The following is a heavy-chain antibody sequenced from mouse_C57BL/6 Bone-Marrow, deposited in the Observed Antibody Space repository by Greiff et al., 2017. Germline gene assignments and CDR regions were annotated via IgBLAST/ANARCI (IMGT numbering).Heavy chain of an antibody. D-gene: IGHD3-2*02. CDR2: INPNNGGT. V-gene: IGHV1-26*01. CDR1: GYTFTDYY. Sequence: VQLQQSGPELVKPGASVKISCKASGYTFTDYYMNWVKQSHGKSLEWIGDINPNNGGTSYNQKFKGKATLTVDKSSSTAYMELRSLTSEDSAVYYCASTAQASIAYWGQGTLVTVSA. CDR3: ASTAQASIAY. J-gene: IGHJ3*01.